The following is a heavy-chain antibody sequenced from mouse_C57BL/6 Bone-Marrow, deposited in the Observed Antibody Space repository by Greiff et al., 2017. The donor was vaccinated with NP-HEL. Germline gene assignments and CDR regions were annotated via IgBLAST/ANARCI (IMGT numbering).Heavy chain of an antibody. CDR3: ARNGNYDYDGRGPWFAY. Sequence: VQLQQPGAELVKPGASVKLSCKASGYTFTSYWMHWVKQRPGRGLEWIGRIDPNSGGTKYNEKFKSKATLTVDKPSSTAYMQLSSLTSEDAAVYYCARNGNYDYDGRGPWFAYWGQGTLVTVSA. V-gene: IGHV1-72*01. D-gene: IGHD2-4*01. CDR2: IDPNSGGT. J-gene: IGHJ3*01. CDR1: GYTFTSYW.